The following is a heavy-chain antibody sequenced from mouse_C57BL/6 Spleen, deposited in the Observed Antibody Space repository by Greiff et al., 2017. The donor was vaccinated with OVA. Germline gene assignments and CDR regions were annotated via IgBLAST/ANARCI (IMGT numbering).Heavy chain of an antibody. V-gene: IGHV1-15*01. D-gene: IGHD1-1*01. CDR1: GYTFTDYE. Sequence: QVQLQQSGAELVRPGASVTLSCKASGYTFTDYEMHWVKQTPVPGLEWIGAIDPETGGTAYNQKFKGKAILTADKSSSTAYMELRSLTSEDSAVYYCTRGTTVVDAWFAYWGQGTLVTVSA. CDR2: IDPETGGT. CDR3: TRGTTVVDAWFAY. J-gene: IGHJ3*01.